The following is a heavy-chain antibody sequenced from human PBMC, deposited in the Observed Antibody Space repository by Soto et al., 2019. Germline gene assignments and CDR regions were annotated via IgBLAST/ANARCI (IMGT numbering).Heavy chain of an antibody. CDR1: GFSLNTGGGG. Sequence: QITLKESGPTLVKPTQTLTLTCTLSGFSLNTGGGGVAWIRQPPGKALEWLALIYWNDDKRYSPSLKSRLTITKDTSRNQVVLTMTDMGPVDTATYYCARRPNWGMEGLGAWGQGTTVTVSS. CDR3: ARRPNWGMEGLGA. CDR2: IYWNDDK. V-gene: IGHV2-5*01. D-gene: IGHD7-27*01. J-gene: IGHJ6*02.